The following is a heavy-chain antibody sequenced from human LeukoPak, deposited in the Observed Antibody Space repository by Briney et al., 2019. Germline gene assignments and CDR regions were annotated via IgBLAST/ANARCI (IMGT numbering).Heavy chain of an antibody. J-gene: IGHJ4*02. V-gene: IGHV3-30*03. CDR1: GFTFITYG. D-gene: IGHD5-24*01. CDR3: ARTFLSGDGYKVGYFDY. CDR2: ISYDGSNK. Sequence: PGRSLRLSCAASGFTFITYGMHWVRQAPGKGLEWVAVISYDGSNKYYADSVKGRFTISRDNSQNTLYLQMNSLSAEDTAVYYCARTFLSGDGYKVGYFDYWGQGTLVTVSS.